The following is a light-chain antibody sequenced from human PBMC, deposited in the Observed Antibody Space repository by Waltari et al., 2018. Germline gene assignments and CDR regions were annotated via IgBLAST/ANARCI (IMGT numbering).Light chain of an antibody. J-gene: IGKJ4*01. CDR3: QQRSRWPLT. V-gene: IGKV3-11*01. Sequence: EIVLTQSPATLSLSPGERATLSCRASPSVSTYLAWFQQKPGQAPRLLIYDASNRATGIPARFSGSGSGTDFTLTISGLEPEDFAVYYCQQRSRWPLTFGGGTKVEIK. CDR1: PSVSTY. CDR2: DAS.